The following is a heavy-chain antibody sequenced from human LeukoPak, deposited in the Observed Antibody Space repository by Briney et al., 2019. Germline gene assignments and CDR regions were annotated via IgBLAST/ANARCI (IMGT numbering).Heavy chain of an antibody. V-gene: IGHV3-21*01. D-gene: IGHD1-20*01. J-gene: IGHJ4*02. Sequence: GRSLRLSCAASGLTFSSYSMNWVRQAPGKGLEWVSSISSSSSYIYYADSVKGRFTISRDNAKNSLYLQMNSLRAEDTAVYYCARGNWNALDYWGQGTLVTVSS. CDR1: GLTFSSYS. CDR3: ARGNWNALDY. CDR2: ISSSSSYI.